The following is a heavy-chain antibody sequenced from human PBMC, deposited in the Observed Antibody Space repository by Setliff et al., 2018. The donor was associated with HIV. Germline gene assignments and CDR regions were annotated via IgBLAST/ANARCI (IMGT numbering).Heavy chain of an antibody. J-gene: IGHJ4*02. V-gene: IGHV3-66*02. CDR1: GFTVSTYY. CDR2: IYSGGDT. D-gene: IGHD3-10*01. Sequence: PGGSLRLSCAASGFTVSTYYMSWVRQAPGKGLEWISTIYSGGDTYHADSVKGRFTLSRESSKNTLSLQMNSLRPEDTAVYYCARVRLYNAALDYWGQGTLVTVSS. CDR3: ARVRLYNAALDY.